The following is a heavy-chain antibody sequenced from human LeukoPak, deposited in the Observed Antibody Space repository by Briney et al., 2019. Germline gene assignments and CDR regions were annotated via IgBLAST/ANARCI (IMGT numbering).Heavy chain of an antibody. CDR3: ARGYCSGGSCFDY. CDR1: GYTFTSYG. V-gene: IGHV1-18*01. Sequence: WASVKVSCKASGYTFTSYGISWVRQAPGQGLEWMGWISAYNDNTNYAQKLQGRVTMTTDTSTSTVYMELSSLRSEDTAVYYCARGYCSGGSCFDYWGQGTLVTVSS. D-gene: IGHD2-15*01. J-gene: IGHJ4*02. CDR2: ISAYNDNT.